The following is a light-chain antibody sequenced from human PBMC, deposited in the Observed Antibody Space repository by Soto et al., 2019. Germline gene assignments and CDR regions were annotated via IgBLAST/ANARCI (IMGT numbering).Light chain of an antibody. Sequence: QSVLTQPPSVSGAPGQRVTISCTGSDSNIGARYHVNWYQQLPGKAPRLIIYGNSNRPSGVPDRFSGSKSGSSASLAISGLQADDEATYYCQSYDSNLSGRVFGEGTQLTVL. CDR3: QSYDSNLSGRV. J-gene: IGLJ3*02. CDR1: DSNIGARYH. V-gene: IGLV1-40*01. CDR2: GNS.